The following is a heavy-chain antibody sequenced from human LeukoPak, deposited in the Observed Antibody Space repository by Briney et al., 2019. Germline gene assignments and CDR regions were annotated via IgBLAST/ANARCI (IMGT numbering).Heavy chain of an antibody. V-gene: IGHV5-51*01. CDR2: IYPSDSDT. Sequence: GESLKISCQGSEYNFATYWIAWFRQRPGKGLEWKGIIYPSDSDTRYSPSFQGQVTISADKSIKTAYLQWSSLKASDTANCARPLQGIVGATGFDYWGQGTLVTVSS. CDR1: EYNFATYW. CDR3: ARPLQGIVGATGFDY. D-gene: IGHD1-26*01. J-gene: IGHJ4*02.